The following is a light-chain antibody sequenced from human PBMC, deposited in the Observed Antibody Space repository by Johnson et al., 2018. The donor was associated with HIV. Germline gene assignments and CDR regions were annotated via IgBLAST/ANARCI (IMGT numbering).Light chain of an antibody. CDR1: SSIIGNNY. CDR3: GTWDTSLSAGGV. V-gene: IGLV1-51*02. CDR2: ENT. Sequence: QSVLTQSPSVSAAPGQKVTISCSGSSSIIGNNYVSWYQQLPGTAPKLLIYENTKRPSGIPDRFSGSQSGTSATLGIPGLPTGDEADYYCGTWDTSLSAGGVFGTGTKVTVL. J-gene: IGLJ1*01.